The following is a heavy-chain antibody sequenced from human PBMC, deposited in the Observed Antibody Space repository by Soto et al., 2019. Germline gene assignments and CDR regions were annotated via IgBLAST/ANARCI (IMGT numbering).Heavy chain of an antibody. CDR3: AKNGSTTGTYYYYGMDV. D-gene: IGHD3-10*01. J-gene: IGHJ6*02. V-gene: IGHV3-23*01. CDR1: GFTFSSYA. CDR2: ISGSGGST. Sequence: EVQLLESGGGLVQPGGSLRLSCAASGFTFSSYAMSWVRQAPGKGLEWVSAISGSGGSTYYADSVKGRFTISRDNSKNTLYLQMNSLRAEDTAVYYCAKNGSTTGTYYYYGMDVWGQGTTVTVSS.